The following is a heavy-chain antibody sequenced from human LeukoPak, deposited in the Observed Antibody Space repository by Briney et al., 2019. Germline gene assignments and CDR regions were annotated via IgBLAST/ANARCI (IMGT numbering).Heavy chain of an antibody. CDR3: ARDRPYSSSWFSGYGMDV. CDR1: GGSISSGGSY. V-gene: IGHV4-31*03. Sequence: SETLSLTCTVSGGSISSGGSYWSWVRRHPGKGLEWYVYIYYSGSTYYNPSLKSRVTISIDTSKNQFSLKLSSVTAADTAVYYCARDRPYSSSWFSGYGMDVWGQGTTVTVSS. J-gene: IGHJ6*02. D-gene: IGHD6-13*01. CDR2: IYYSGST.